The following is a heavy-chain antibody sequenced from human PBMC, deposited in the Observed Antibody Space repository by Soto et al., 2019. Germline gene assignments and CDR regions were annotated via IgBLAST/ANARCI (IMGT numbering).Heavy chain of an antibody. Sequence: GGSLRLSCAASGFTVSSNYMSWVRQAPGKGLDWVSVIYTNGKTYYGDSVKGRFTISRDNSKNTLYLQMNSLRVDDTVVYYCSAGALPEECDVFDIWGQGTMVTGSS. V-gene: IGHV3-66*01. CDR2: IYTNGKT. J-gene: IGHJ3*02. CDR3: SAGALPEECDVFDI. CDR1: GFTVSSNY. D-gene: IGHD6-13*01.